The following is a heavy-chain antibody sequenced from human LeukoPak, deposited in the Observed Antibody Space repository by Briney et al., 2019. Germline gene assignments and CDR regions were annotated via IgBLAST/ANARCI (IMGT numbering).Heavy chain of an antibody. J-gene: IGHJ4*02. CDR2: INPNSGGT. CDR3: ARDEEIVPAAIPLDY. CDR1: GYTFTGYY. V-gene: IGHV1-2*02. Sequence: ASVKVSCKASGYTFTGYYMHWVRQAPGQGLEWMGWINPNSGGTNYAQKFQGGVTMTRDTSISTAYMELSRLRSDDTAVYYCARDEEIVPAAIPLDYWGQGTLVTVSS. D-gene: IGHD2-2*02.